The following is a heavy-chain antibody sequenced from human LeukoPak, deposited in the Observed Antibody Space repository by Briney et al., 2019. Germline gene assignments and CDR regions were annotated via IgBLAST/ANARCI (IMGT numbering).Heavy chain of an antibody. CDR1: GGSISSYY. Sequence: SETLSLTCTVSGGSISSYYWSWLRQPAGKGLEWIGRIYTSGSTNYNPSLKSRVTMSVDTSKNQFSLKLSSVTAADTAVYYCARDHKGRYCSSTSCKYFDYWGQGTLVTVSS. D-gene: IGHD2-2*01. J-gene: IGHJ4*02. V-gene: IGHV4-4*07. CDR3: ARDHKGRYCSSTSCKYFDY. CDR2: IYTSGST.